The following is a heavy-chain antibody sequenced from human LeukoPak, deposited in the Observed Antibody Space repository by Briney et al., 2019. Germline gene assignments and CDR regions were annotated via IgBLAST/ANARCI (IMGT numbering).Heavy chain of an antibody. Sequence: ASVKASCKASGYTFTSYYMHWVRQAPGQGLEWMGIINPSGGSTSYAQKFQGRVTMTRDTSTSTVYMELSSLRSEDTAVYYCARDTAKIFGVVISNYYYYGMDVWGQGTTVTVSS. CDR1: GYTFTSYY. V-gene: IGHV1-46*01. CDR2: INPSGGST. J-gene: IGHJ6*02. CDR3: ARDTAKIFGVVISNYYYYGMDV. D-gene: IGHD3-3*01.